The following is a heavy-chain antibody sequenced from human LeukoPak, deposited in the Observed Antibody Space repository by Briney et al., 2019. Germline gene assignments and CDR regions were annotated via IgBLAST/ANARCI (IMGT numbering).Heavy chain of an antibody. CDR2: ISDDGSNK. CDR3: ARDGPVRGYYAQYYFDY. V-gene: IGHV3-30-3*01. D-gene: IGHD3-22*01. CDR1: GFTFSSYA. J-gene: IGHJ4*02. Sequence: PGGSLRLSCAASGFTFSSYAMSWVRQAPGKGLEGVAVISDDGSNKYYADSVKGRFTISRDNSKNTLYLQMNSLRAEDTAVFYCARDGPVRGYYAQYYFDYWGQGTLVTVSS.